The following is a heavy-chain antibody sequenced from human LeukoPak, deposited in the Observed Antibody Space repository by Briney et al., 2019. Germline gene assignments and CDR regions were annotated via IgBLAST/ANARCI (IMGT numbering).Heavy chain of an antibody. CDR1: GFTFSSYA. CDR2: ISGSGGST. J-gene: IGHJ3*02. Sequence: PGGSLRLSCAASGFTFSSYAMSWVRQAPGKGLEWVSAISGSGGSTYYADSVKGRFTISRDNSKNTLYLQMNSLRAEDTAVYYCANYDSSGYYYINGAFDIWGQGTMVTVSS. D-gene: IGHD3-22*01. CDR3: ANYDSSGYYYINGAFDI. V-gene: IGHV3-23*01.